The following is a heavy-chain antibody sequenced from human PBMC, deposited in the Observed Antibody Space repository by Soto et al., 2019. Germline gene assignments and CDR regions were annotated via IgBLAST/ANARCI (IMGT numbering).Heavy chain of an antibody. CDR2: IYHSGST. Sequence: QVQLQESGPGLVKPSGTLSLTCAVSGGSISMNWWSWVRQPPGKGLEWVGEIYHSGSTNYNPSLKXRXTXPVDKSKNQFSLKLSSVTAADTAVYYCARVVQGIDYWGQGTLVTVSS. CDR3: ARVVQGIDY. V-gene: IGHV4-4*02. J-gene: IGHJ4*02. CDR1: GGSISMNW. D-gene: IGHD3-10*01.